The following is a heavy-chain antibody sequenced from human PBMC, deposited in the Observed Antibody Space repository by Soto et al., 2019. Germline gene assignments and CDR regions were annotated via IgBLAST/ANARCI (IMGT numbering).Heavy chain of an antibody. Sequence: ASVKVSCKASGYTFTSYDINWVRQATGQGLEWMGWMNPNSGNTGYAQEFQGRVTMTRNTSISTAYMELSSLRSEDTAVYYCARAAHRRYYYGMDVWGEVATVPV. CDR3: ARAAHRRYYYGMDV. CDR2: MNPNSGNT. CDR1: GYTFTSYD. J-gene: IGHJ6*02. V-gene: IGHV1-8*01.